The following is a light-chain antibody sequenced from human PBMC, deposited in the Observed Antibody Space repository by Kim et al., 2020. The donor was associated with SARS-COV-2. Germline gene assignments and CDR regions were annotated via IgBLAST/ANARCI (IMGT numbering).Light chain of an antibody. V-gene: IGKV3-20*01. CDR3: QQYGKAPLT. CDR1: QHVRRNY. J-gene: IGKJ5*01. CDR2: GEC. Sequence: SPGEGVALSCRASQHVRRNYLDWHQQRPGRATRLLISGECNRATGIPVRFSGSGAGTDFTITISRLEPEDFVLYFCQQYGKAPLTFGQGTRLAIK.